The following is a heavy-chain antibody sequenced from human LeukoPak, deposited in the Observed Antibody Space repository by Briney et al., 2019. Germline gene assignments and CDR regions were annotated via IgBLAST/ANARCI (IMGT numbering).Heavy chain of an antibody. D-gene: IGHD2-21*02. J-gene: IGHJ2*01. CDR1: GFTFSNYP. CDR3: AKDALSGDTAQHFDP. CDR2: ISSGSRSI. Sequence: GGSLRLSCAASGFTFSNYPMNWVRQAPGKGLEWVSYISSGSRSIYYADSVKGRFTISRDNSKNTLYVQMNSLRVEDTAVYYCAKDALSGDTAQHFDPLGRGTTVTVSS. V-gene: IGHV3-48*01.